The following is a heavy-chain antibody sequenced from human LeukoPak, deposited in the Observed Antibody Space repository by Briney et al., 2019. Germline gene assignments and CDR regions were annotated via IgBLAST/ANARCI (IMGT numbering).Heavy chain of an antibody. D-gene: IGHD3-10*01. CDR2: IYYSGST. CDR1: GGSISSGDYY. Sequence: PSQTLSLTCTVSGGSISSGDYYWSWIRQPPRKGLEWIGYIYYSGSTYYNPSLKSRVTISVDTSKNQFSLKLSSVTAADTAVYYCARVGWDYGSGSYYFGYWGQGTLVTVSS. J-gene: IGHJ4*02. CDR3: ARVGWDYGSGSYYFGY. V-gene: IGHV4-30-4*01.